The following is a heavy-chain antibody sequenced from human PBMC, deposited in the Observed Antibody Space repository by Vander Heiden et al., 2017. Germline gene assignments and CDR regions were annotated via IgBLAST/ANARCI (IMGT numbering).Heavy chain of an antibody. V-gene: IGHV4-39*01. CDR1: SCRSRA. CDR2: IYYSGST. J-gene: IGHJ6*02. Sequence: SCRSRAQDWIRQPPGKGLEWIGSIYYSGSTYYNPSLKSRVTISGDTSKNQFSLKRSSVTAEDTAVYYCERRKELLWFGENGAQPHTYGMDGWGQGNKVTVS. CDR3: ERRKELLWFGENGAQPHTYGMDG. D-gene: IGHD3-10*01.